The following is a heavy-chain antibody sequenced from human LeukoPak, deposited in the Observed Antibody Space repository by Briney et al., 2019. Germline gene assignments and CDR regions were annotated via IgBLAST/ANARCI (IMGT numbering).Heavy chain of an antibody. CDR1: GFTFSNAW. CDR2: IKSKTDGGTT. D-gene: IGHD3-10*01. J-gene: IGHJ4*02. Sequence: PGGSLRLSCAASGFTFSNAWMSWVRQAPGKGLEWDGRIKSKTDGGTTDYAAPVKGRFTISRDRSKNTLYLQMNSLKTEDTAVYYCTTAPYGSGPLDYWGQGTLVTVSS. V-gene: IGHV3-15*01. CDR3: TTAPYGSGPLDY.